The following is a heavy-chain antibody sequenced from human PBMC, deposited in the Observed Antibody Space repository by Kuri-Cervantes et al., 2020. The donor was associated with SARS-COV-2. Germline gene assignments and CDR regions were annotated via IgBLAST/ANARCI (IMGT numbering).Heavy chain of an antibody. Sequence: GGSLRLSCAASGFTFSSYAMSWVRQAPGKGMEWVSAISGSGGSTYYADSVKGRFTISRDNSKNTLYLQMNSLRAEDTAVYYCAKGGLGSGWGYWGQGTLVTVSS. D-gene: IGHD6-19*01. CDR3: AKGGLGSGWGY. V-gene: IGHV3-23*01. CDR1: GFTFSSYA. CDR2: ISGSGGST. J-gene: IGHJ4*02.